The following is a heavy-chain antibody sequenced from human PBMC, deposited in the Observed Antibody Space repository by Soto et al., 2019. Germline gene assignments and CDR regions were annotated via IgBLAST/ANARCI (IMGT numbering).Heavy chain of an antibody. D-gene: IGHD2-21*01. CDR2: IYSGGST. CDR1: GFTFSSYG. V-gene: IGHV3-NL1*01. Sequence: GGSLRLSCAASGFTFSSYGMHWVRQAPGKALEWVSVIYSGGSTYYADSVKGRFTISRDNSKNTLYLQMNSLRAEDTAVYYCARDYPPPYCGGDCYYYGMDVWGQGTTVTVSS. CDR3: ARDYPPPYCGGDCYYYGMDV. J-gene: IGHJ6*02.